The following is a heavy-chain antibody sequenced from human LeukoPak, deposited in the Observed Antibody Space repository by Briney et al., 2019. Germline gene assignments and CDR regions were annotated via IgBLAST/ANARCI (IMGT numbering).Heavy chain of an antibody. CDR3: ARLNRYCGSTSCYDY. Sequence: SQTLSLTCTVSGGSISSGDYYWSWIRQPPGKGLEWIGYMYYSGNTYYNPSLKSRVTISVDTSKNQFSLRLSSVTAADTAVYYCARLNRYCGSTSCYDYWGQGTLVTVSS. D-gene: IGHD2-2*01. CDR1: GGSISSGDYY. J-gene: IGHJ4*02. V-gene: IGHV4-30-4*01. CDR2: MYYSGNT.